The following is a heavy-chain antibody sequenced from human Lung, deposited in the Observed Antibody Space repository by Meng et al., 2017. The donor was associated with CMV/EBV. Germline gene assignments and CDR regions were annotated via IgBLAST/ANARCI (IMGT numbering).Heavy chain of an antibody. Sequence: LSLTXAASGFTFSSYAMHWVRQAPGKGLEWVAVISYDGSNKYYADSVKGRFTISRDNSKNTLYLQMNSLRAEDTAVYYCARSLAGYSSSWYRYWGQGTLVTVSS. D-gene: IGHD6-13*01. CDR1: GFTFSSYA. J-gene: IGHJ4*02. V-gene: IGHV3-30-3*01. CDR3: ARSLAGYSSSWYRY. CDR2: ISYDGSNK.